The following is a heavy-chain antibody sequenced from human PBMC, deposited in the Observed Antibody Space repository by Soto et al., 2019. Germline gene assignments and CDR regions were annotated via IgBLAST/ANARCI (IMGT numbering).Heavy chain of an antibody. CDR3: TRPQATRGRDSDPPFDC. CDR1: GFTFSDAA. J-gene: IGHJ4*02. CDR2: IRSKTNNYAT. V-gene: IGHV3-73*01. D-gene: IGHD2-21*02. Sequence: DVQLVESGGGLVQPGGSLTLSCAASGFTFSDAAIHWVRQASGKGLEWLGRIRSKTNNYATTYAASLKGRVTIFRDDSRNTAYLQMNSLKTEDTAVYYCTRPQATRGRDSDPPFDCWGQGTLVTVSS.